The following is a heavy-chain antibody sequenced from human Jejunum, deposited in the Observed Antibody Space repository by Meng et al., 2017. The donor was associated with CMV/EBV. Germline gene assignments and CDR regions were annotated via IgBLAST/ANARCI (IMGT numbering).Heavy chain of an antibody. J-gene: IGHJ4*02. V-gene: IGHV4-39*01. CDR3: ARCPTGVLGASRDY. Sequence: GSITSNAHFWCSVRQSPGKGLECIGTISSSGRAYYNPSLQSRVTISTDTSRNQFSLNLNSVTAADTAMYYCARCPTGVLGASRDYWGQGTRVTVSS. CDR2: ISSSGRA. D-gene: IGHD1-26*01. CDR1: GSITSNAHF.